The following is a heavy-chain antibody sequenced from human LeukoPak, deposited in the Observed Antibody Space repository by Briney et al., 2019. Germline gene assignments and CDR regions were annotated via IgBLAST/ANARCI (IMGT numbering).Heavy chain of an antibody. CDR1: GGSISSGGYY. CDR3: ARTTGQYSSSWYWY. J-gene: IGHJ4*02. V-gene: IGHV4-39*07. D-gene: IGHD6-13*01. CDR2: INHSGST. Sequence: SETLSLTCTVSGGSISSGGYYWSWLRQPPGTGLEWIGEINHSGSTNYNPSLKSRVTISVDTSKNQFSLKLSSVTAADTAVYYCARTTGQYSSSWYWYWGQGTLVTVSS.